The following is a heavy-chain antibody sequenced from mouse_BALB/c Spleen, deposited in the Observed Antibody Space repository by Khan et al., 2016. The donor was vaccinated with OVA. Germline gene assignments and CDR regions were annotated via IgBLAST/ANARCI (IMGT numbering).Heavy chain of an antibody. CDR2: ISSGGDYT. D-gene: IGHD1-3*01. J-gene: IGHJ3*01. V-gene: IGHV5-6*01. CDR1: GFTFSSYS. Sequence: EVQLVESGGDLVKPGGSLKLSCAASGFTFSSYSMSWVRQTPDKRLEWVASISSGGDYTYYPHSVKGRFTISRDTAKNTLYLQMSDLTSEDTAMYSCAGHITAWFAYWGQGTLVTVSA. CDR3: AGHITAWFAY.